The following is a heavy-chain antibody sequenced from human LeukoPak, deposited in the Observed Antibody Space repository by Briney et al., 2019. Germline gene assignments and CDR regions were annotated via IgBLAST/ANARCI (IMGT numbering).Heavy chain of an antibody. CDR2: ISGRDGST. D-gene: IGHD3-9*01. V-gene: IGHV3-23*01. CDR1: GFTFSSSA. J-gene: IGHJ4*02. Sequence: PGGSLRLSCAASGFTFSSSAMSWVRQTPGKGLEWVSAISGRDGSTYYADSVKGRFSISRDNAKNSLYLQMISLRAEDTAVYYCARTYYDILTGYNPYFDYWGQGTLVTVSS. CDR3: ARTYYDILTGYNPYFDY.